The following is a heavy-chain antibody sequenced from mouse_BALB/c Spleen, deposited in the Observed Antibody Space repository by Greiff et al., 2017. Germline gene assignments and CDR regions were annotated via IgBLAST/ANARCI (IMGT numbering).Heavy chain of an antibody. V-gene: IGHV3-2*02. D-gene: IGHD1-1*01. J-gene: IGHJ1*01. CDR3: ARITTVEGYFDV. CDR2: ISYSGST. CDR1: GYSITSDYA. Sequence: EVQLQQSGPGLVKPSQSLSLTCTVTGYSITSDYAWNWIRQFPGNKLEWMGYISYSGSTSYNPSLKSRISITRDTSKNQFFLQLNSVTTEDTATYYCARITTVEGYFDVWGAGTTVTVSS.